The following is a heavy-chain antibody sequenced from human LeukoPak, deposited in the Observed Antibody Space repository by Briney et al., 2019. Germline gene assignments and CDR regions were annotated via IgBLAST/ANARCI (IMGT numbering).Heavy chain of an antibody. Sequence: SETLSLTCTVSGGSISSSSYYWGWIRQPPGKGLEWIGGIYYSGSTYYNPSLKSRVTISVDTSKNQFSLRLSSVTAADTAVYYCARHALMVVAATRETFNWFDPWGQGTLVTVSS. V-gene: IGHV4-39*01. J-gene: IGHJ5*02. D-gene: IGHD2-15*01. CDR2: IYYSGST. CDR1: GGSISSSSYY. CDR3: ARHALMVVAATRETFNWFDP.